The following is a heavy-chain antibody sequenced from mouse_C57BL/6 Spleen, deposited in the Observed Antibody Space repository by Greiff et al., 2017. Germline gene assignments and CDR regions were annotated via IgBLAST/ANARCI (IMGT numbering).Heavy chain of an antibody. Sequence: EVKVVESGGGLVQSGRSLRLSCATSGFTFSDFYMEWVRQAPGKGLEWIAASSNKANDYTTEYSASVKGRFIVSRDTSQSILYLQMNALRAEDTAIYYCARDAGVSAMDYWGQGTSVTVSS. V-gene: IGHV7-1*01. CDR2: SSNKANDYTT. CDR3: ARDAGVSAMDY. J-gene: IGHJ4*01. CDR1: GFTFSDFY.